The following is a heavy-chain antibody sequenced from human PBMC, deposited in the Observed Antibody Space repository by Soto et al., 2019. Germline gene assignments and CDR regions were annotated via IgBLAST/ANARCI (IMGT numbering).Heavy chain of an antibody. CDR3: ARHGEGYSYAKFDP. D-gene: IGHD5-18*01. Sequence: GESLKISCKGSGYSFTSYWISWVRQMPGKGLEWMGRIDPSDSYTNYSPSFQGHVTISAYKSISTAYLQWSSLKAPDTAMYYCARHGEGYSYAKFDPWGQGTLVTVSS. CDR2: IDPSDSYT. J-gene: IGHJ5*02. CDR1: GYSFTSYW. V-gene: IGHV5-10-1*01.